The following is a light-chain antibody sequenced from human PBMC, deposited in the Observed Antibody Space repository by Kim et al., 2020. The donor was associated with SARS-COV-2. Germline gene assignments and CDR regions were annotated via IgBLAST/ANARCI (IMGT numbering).Light chain of an antibody. J-gene: IGLJ2*01. V-gene: IGLV7-43*01. CDR1: TGEVTSNYY. Sequence: PGGTVTLTCASSTGEVTSNYYANGCQMKPGQAPRTLIYSTNNKYAGTPARISGSLLGGKAALTLSSVQPEDEAEYYCLLYYGGSWVFGGGTQLTVL. CDR3: LLYYGGSWV. CDR2: STN.